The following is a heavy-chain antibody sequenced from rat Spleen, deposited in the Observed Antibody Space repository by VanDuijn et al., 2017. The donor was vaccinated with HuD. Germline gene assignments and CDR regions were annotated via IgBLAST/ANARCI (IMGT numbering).Heavy chain of an antibody. D-gene: IGHD1-6*01. CDR2: ISPSGGNT. V-gene: IGHV5-19*01. J-gene: IGHJ2*01. CDR1: GFTFSNYG. Sequence: EVQLVESGGGLVQPGRSLKLSCAASGFTFSNYGVHWIRQAPTKGLEWVASISPSGGNTFYRDAVKGRFIISRDNAKSSLYLQMDSLRSEDSATYYCTRDRILRSTGFDYWGQGVMVTVSS. CDR3: TRDRILRSTGFDY.